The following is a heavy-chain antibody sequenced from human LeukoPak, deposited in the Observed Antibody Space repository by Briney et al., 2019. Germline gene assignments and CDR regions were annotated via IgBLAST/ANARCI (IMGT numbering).Heavy chain of an antibody. D-gene: IGHD6-19*01. J-gene: IGHJ4*02. CDR3: ARASGYSSGWYPSFLFDY. Sequence: ALVKVSCKASGYTFTSYGISWVRQAPGQGLEWMGWISAYNGNTNYAQKLQGRVTMTTDTSTSTAYMELRSLRSDDTAVYYCARASGYSSGWYPSFLFDYWGQGTLVTVSS. CDR1: GYTFTSYG. CDR2: ISAYNGNT. V-gene: IGHV1-18*01.